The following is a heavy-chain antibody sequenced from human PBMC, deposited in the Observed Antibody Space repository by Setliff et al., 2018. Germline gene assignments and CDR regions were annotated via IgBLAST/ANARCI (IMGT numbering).Heavy chain of an antibody. J-gene: IGHJ4*02. Sequence: SETLSLTCTVSGGSISSSSYYWGWIRQPPGKGLEWIGSIYYSGSTYYNPSLKSRVTISVDTSKNQFSLKLSSVTAADTAVYYCARDERQYNFWSGYYGSWGNYFDYWGQGTLVTAPQ. D-gene: IGHD3-3*01. CDR1: GGSISSSSYY. CDR2: IYYSGST. CDR3: ARDERQYNFWSGYYGSWGNYFDY. V-gene: IGHV4-39*07.